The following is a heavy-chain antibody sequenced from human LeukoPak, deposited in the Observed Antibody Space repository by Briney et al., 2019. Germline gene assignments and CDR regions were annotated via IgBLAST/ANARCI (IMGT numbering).Heavy chain of an antibody. Sequence: PSETLSLTCTVSGGSISSYYWSWIRQPPGKGLEWIGYIYYSGSTNYNPSLKSRVTISVDTSKNQFSLKLSSVTAADTAVYYWARAVPMTTGTLNWFDPWGQGTLVTVSS. D-gene: IGHD4-17*01. J-gene: IGHJ5*02. CDR1: GGSISSYY. V-gene: IGHV4-59*01. CDR2: IYYSGST. CDR3: ARAVPMTTGTLNWFDP.